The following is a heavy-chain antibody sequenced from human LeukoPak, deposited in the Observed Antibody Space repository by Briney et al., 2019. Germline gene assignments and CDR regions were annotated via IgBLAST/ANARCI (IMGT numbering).Heavy chain of an antibody. V-gene: IGHV3-30-3*01. Sequence: GGSLRLSCAASGFTFSSYAMHWVRQAPGKGLEWVAVISYDGSNKYYADSVKGRFTISRDNSKNTLYLQMNSLRAEDTAVYYCAREAPIAVAAYFDYWGQGTLVTVSS. CDR2: ISYDGSNK. CDR3: AREAPIAVAAYFDY. D-gene: IGHD6-19*01. J-gene: IGHJ4*02. CDR1: GFTFSSYA.